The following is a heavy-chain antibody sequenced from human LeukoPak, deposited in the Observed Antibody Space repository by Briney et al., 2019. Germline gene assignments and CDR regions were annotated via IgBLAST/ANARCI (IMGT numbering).Heavy chain of an antibody. V-gene: IGHV3-33*01. CDR1: GFTFSSYG. D-gene: IGHD3-22*01. CDR2: IWYDGSNK. J-gene: IGHJ4*02. Sequence: PGRSLRLSCAASGFTFSSYGMHWVRQAPGKGLEWVAVIWYDGSNKYYADSVKGRFTISRDNSKNTLYLQMNSLRAEDTAVYYCARDSGLTYYYYDSSCYFDYWGQGTLVTVPS. CDR3: ARDSGLTYYYYDSSCYFDY.